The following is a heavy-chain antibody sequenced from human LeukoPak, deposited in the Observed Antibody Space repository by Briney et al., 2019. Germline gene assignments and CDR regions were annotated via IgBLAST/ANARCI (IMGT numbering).Heavy chain of an antibody. V-gene: IGHV3-21*01. D-gene: IGHD3-22*01. J-gene: IGHJ4*02. Sequence: GGSLRLSCAASGFTFSSYSMNWVRQAPGKGLEWVSSISSSSSYIYYADSVKGRFTISRDNAKNSLYLQMNSLRAEDTAVYYCARESLYDSSGRDFDYWGQGTLVTVPS. CDR1: GFTFSSYS. CDR3: ARESLYDSSGRDFDY. CDR2: ISSSSSYI.